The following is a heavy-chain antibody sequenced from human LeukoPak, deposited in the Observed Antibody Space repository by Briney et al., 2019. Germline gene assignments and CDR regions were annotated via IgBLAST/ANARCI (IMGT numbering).Heavy chain of an antibody. Sequence: PGGSLRLSCAASGFTFSSYSMNWVRQAPGKGLEWVSSISSSSSYIYYADSVMGRFTISRDNAKNSLYLQMNSLRAEDTAVYYCARDLEYSSSSGFDYWGQGTLVTVSS. CDR2: ISSSSSYI. CDR3: ARDLEYSSSSGFDY. D-gene: IGHD6-6*01. V-gene: IGHV3-21*01. J-gene: IGHJ4*02. CDR1: GFTFSSYS.